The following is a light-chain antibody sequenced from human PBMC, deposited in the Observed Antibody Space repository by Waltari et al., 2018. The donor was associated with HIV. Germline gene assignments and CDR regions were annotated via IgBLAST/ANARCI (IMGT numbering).Light chain of an antibody. Sequence: QSVLTQPPSVSGAPGQRVTISCTGHSSNIGAGFDVHWYQQLPGTAPKLLIYGNSNRPSGVPDRFSGSKSGTSASLAITGLQAEDEADYYCQSYDASLSGVIFGGGTELTVL. V-gene: IGLV1-40*01. CDR1: SSNIGAGFD. J-gene: IGLJ2*01. CDR2: GNS. CDR3: QSYDASLSGVI.